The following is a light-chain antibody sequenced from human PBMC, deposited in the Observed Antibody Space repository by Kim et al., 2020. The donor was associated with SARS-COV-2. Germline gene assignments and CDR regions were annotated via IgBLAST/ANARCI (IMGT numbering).Light chain of an antibody. J-gene: IGLJ2*01. CDR1: SLRSYY. Sequence: VALGQTVRITCQGDSLRSYYASWYQHKPGQAPGLVIYGKNNRPSGIPDRFSGSSSGNTASLTITGAQAEDEADYYCNSRDDSGNVVFGGGTKLTVL. V-gene: IGLV3-19*01. CDR2: GKN. CDR3: NSRDDSGNVV.